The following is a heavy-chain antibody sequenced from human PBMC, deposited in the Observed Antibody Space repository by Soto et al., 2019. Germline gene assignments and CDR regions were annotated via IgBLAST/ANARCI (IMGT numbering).Heavy chain of an antibody. CDR1: GYTFTSYG. CDR3: ARVVELVPAGSGSWFGP. CDR2: ISTYNGNT. D-gene: IGHD2-2*01. V-gene: IGHV1-18*04. Sequence: QVQLVQSGAGVKKPGASVKVSCKASGYTFTSYGISWVRQAPGQGLEWLGWISTYNGNTKYAQNPQGRVTMTTDTSTSTAYMELRRLRSDETAVYYCARVVELVPAGSGSWFGPWGQGTLVTVSS. J-gene: IGHJ5*02.